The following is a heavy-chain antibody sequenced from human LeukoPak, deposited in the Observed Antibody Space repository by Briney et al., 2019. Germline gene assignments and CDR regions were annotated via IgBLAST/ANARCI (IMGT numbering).Heavy chain of an antibody. CDR1: GFTFSSYA. CDR2: ISYDGSNK. J-gene: IGHJ6*04. V-gene: IGHV3-30-3*01. D-gene: IGHD6-6*01. Sequence: PGRSLRLSYAASGFTFSSYAMHWVRQAPGKGLEWVAVISYDGSNKYYADSVKGRFTISRDNSENTLYLQMNSLRAEDTAVYYCAREGGSSSHMVWGKGTTVTVSS. CDR3: AREGGSSSHMV.